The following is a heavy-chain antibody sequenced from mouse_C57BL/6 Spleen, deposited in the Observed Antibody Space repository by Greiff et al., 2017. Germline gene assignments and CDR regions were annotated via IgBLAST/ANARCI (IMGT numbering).Heavy chain of an antibody. CDR3: ARQTHGSGYFGY. V-gene: IGHV1-69*01. D-gene: IGHD3-2*02. CDR1: GYTFTSYW. CDR2: IDPSDSYT. J-gene: IGHJ2*01. Sequence: QVQLQQPGAELVMPGASVKLSCKASGYTFTSYWMHWVKQRPGQGLEWIGEIDPSDSYTNYNQKFKGKSTLTVDKSSSTAYMQLSSLTSEDSAVYYCARQTHGSGYFGYWGQGTTLTVSS.